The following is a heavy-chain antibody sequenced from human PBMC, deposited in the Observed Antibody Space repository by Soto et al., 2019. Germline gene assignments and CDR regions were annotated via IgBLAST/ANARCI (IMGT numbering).Heavy chain of an antibody. J-gene: IGHJ4*02. D-gene: IGHD3-16*02. Sequence: PSETLSLTCTVSGGSISSYYWSWILQPPGKGLEWIGYIYYSGSTNYNPSLKSRVTISVDTSKNQFSLKLSSVTAADTAVYYCARHHWRASYGYIWGSYRYFDFWGEGTLVTVSS. CDR1: GGSISSYY. V-gene: IGHV4-59*08. CDR3: ARHHWRASYGYIWGSYRYFDF. CDR2: IYYSGST.